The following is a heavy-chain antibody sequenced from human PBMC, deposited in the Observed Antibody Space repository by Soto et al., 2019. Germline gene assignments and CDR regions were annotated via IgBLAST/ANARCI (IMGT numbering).Heavy chain of an antibody. V-gene: IGHV1-18*01. CDR2: ISAYNGNT. D-gene: IGHD3-3*01. CDR1: GYTFTSYG. Sequence: QVQLVQSGAEVKKPGASVKVSCKASGYTFTSYGISWVRQAPGQGLEWMGWISAYNGNTNYAQKLQGRVTMTTDTSTRTANRELRSLGSDDPAWYSGARDGNWGVVTRNYSSYSRDAWAKGPTVTSP. CDR3: ARDGNWGVVTRNYSSYSRDA. J-gene: IGHJ6*03.